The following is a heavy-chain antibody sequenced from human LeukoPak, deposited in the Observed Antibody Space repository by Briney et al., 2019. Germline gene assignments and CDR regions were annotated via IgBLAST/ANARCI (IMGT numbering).Heavy chain of an antibody. CDR3: AASTTAYYDILTGYYNLHYYYMDV. Sequence: GGSLRLSCAASGFTFSSYAMSWVRQAPGKGLEWVSAISGSGGSTYYSDSVKGRFTISRDNSKNTLYLQMNSLRAEDTAVYYCAASTTAYYDILTGYYNLHYYYMDVWGKGTTVTVSS. D-gene: IGHD3-9*01. CDR2: ISGSGGST. J-gene: IGHJ6*03. CDR1: GFTFSSYA. V-gene: IGHV3-23*01.